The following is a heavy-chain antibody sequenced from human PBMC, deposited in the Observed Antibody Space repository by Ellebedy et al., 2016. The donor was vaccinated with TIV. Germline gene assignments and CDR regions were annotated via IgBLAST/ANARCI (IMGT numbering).Heavy chain of an antibody. CDR3: AKDDTALAGNYLSGFDS. D-gene: IGHD6-19*01. CDR1: GLTFSGDW. V-gene: IGHV3-7*03. J-gene: IGHJ4*02. Sequence: GESLKISXAASGLTFSGDWMTWVRQAPGKGLEWVANINGDGSAIQYADSVKGRFTISRDNSKNTLFLQMNSLRAEDMATYYCAKDDTALAGNYLSGFDSWGQGTLVTVSS. CDR2: INGDGSAI.